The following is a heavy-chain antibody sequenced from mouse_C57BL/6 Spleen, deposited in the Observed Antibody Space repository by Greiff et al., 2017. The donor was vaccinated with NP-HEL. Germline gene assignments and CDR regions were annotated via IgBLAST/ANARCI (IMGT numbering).Heavy chain of an antibody. CDR3: ARARYYGSSYGYFDV. V-gene: IGHV3-8*01. CDR2: ISYSGST. J-gene: IGHJ1*03. D-gene: IGHD1-1*01. Sequence: EVQRVESGPGLAKPSQTLSLTCSVTGYSITSDYWNWIRKFPGNKLEYMGYISYSGSTYYNPSLKSRISITRDTSKNQYYLQLNSVTTEDTATYYCARARYYGSSYGYFDVWGTGTTVTVSS. CDR1: GYSITSDY.